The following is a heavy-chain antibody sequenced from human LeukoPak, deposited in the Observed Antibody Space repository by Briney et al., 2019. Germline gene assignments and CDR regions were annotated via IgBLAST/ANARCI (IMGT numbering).Heavy chain of an antibody. Sequence: GRSLRLSCAASGFTFSGSAMHWVRQAPGKGLEWVAFISYDGSNKYYADSVKGRFTISRDNSKNTLYLQMNSLTTEDTAVYYCAREAPFDYWGQGTLATVSS. V-gene: IGHV3-30*04. J-gene: IGHJ4*02. CDR2: ISYDGSNK. CDR3: AREAPFDY. CDR1: GFTFSGSA.